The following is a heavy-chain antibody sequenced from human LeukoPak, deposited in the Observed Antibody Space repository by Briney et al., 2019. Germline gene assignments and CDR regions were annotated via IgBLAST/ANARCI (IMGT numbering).Heavy chain of an antibody. CDR1: GGSIRSVNYY. D-gene: IGHD2-15*01. CDR2: IYYSGTT. V-gene: IGHV4-39*07. Sequence: SETLSLTCAISGGSIRSVNYYWAWIRQPPGKGLEWIGNIYYSGTTYYNPSLKSRVAVSVDTSENQFSLRLNSVTAADTAVYYCARLEVVISAINIWGQGTLVTVSS. J-gene: IGHJ4*02. CDR3: ARLEVVISAINI.